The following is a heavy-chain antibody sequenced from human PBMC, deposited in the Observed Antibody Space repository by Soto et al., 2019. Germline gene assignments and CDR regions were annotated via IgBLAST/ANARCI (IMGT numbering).Heavy chain of an antibody. D-gene: IGHD3-16*01. V-gene: IGHV3-48*01. CDR3: ARGAAGY. CDR2: ISDSSTTI. CDR1: GFTFSSNS. J-gene: IGHJ4*02. Sequence: EVRLVESGGQLVQPGGSLRLSCTASGFTFSSNSMNWVRQAPGKGLEWVSYISDSSTTIYYADSVKGRFTISRDNAKNSLYLQMNSLRVEDTAVYYCARGAAGYWGQGTLVTVSS.